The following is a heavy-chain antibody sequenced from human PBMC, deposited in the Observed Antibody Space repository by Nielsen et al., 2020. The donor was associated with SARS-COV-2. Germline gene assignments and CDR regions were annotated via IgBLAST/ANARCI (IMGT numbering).Heavy chain of an antibody. CDR1: GFTFSSYA. D-gene: IGHD2-15*01. J-gene: IGHJ6*02. CDR2: ISYDGSNK. V-gene: IGHV3-30-3*01. CDR3: ARDLVAARDYYYYGMDV. Sequence: GESLKISCAASGFTFSSYAMHWVRQAPGKGLEWVALISYDGSNKYYADSVKGRFTISRDNSKNTLYLQMNSLRAEDTAVYYCARDLVAARDYYYYGMDVWGQGTTVTVSS.